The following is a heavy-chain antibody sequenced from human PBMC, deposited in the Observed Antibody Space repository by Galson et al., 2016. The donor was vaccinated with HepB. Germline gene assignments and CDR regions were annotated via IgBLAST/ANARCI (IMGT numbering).Heavy chain of an antibody. D-gene: IGHD3-16*01. CDR1: GFIFSNFG. CDR3: ARDLFLGGPVRDP. CDR2: MLSDADNK. J-gene: IGHJ5*02. Sequence: SLRLSCAASGFIFSNFGFHWVRQAPGKGLEWVAVMLSDADNKYYAESEKGRFTISRDNSKNTLYLQMNSLRAEDTAVHYCARDLFLGGPVRDPWGQGTLVIVSS. V-gene: IGHV3-33*01.